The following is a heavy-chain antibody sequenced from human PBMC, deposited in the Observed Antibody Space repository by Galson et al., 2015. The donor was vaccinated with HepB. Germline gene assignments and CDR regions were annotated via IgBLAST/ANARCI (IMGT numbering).Heavy chain of an antibody. J-gene: IGHJ5*02. D-gene: IGHD6-19*01. CDR2: ISKSATVT. CDR1: GFTFSSFA. V-gene: IGHV3-23*01. Sequence: SLRLSCAASGFTFSSFAMSWVRQPPGKGLEWVSSISKSATVTYYVDSVKGRFTISRDDSKSTLYLQMNGLRVEDTAIYYCATGFKLAGAAWGQGTLVTVSS. CDR3: ATGFKLAGAA.